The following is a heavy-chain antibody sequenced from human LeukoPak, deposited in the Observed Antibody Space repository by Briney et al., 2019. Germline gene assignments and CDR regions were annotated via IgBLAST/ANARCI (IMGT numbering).Heavy chain of an antibody. CDR1: GFTFGDYA. CDR2: IRSKAYGGTT. Sequence: GGSLRLSCTASGFTFGDYAMSWFRQAPGKGLEWVGFIRSKAYGGTTEYAASVKGRFTFSRDDSKSIAYLQMNSLKTEDTAVYYCTREGEGAAAGTGDYWGQGTLVTVS. V-gene: IGHV3-49*03. D-gene: IGHD6-13*01. J-gene: IGHJ4*02. CDR3: TREGEGAAAGTGDY.